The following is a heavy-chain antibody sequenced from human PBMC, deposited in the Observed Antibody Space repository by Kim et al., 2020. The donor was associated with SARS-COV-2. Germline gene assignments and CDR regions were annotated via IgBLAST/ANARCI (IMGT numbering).Heavy chain of an antibody. D-gene: IGHD3-10*01. V-gene: IGHV3-30*07. Sequence: DSVKGRFTISRDNSKNTLYLQMNSLRAEDTAVYYCASGLMVRGVSSGMDVWGQGTTVTVSS. CDR3: ASGLMVRGVSSGMDV. J-gene: IGHJ6*02.